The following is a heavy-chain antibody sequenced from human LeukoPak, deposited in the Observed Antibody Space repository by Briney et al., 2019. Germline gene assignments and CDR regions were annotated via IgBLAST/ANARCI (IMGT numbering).Heavy chain of an antibody. V-gene: IGHV3-74*01. CDR2: INTDGRVT. CDR1: GFTFTTYW. CDR3: IRGTHVGLHLEY. Sequence: GGSLRLSCAASGFTFTTYWMHWVRQVPGKGLVWVARINTDGRVTTYADSVKGRFTVSRDNAENTLYLQMSNLRPEDTAVYYCIRGTHVGLHLEYWGQGTLATVTS. D-gene: IGHD3-10*02. J-gene: IGHJ4*02.